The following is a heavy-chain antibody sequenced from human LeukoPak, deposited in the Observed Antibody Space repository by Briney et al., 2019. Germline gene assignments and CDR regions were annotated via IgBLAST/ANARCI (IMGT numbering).Heavy chain of an antibody. V-gene: IGHV3-7*04. CDR1: GFTFNNHY. J-gene: IGHJ5*02. CDR2: IKQDGSET. D-gene: IGHD3-10*01. CDR3: ARDSLGGSSYVS. Sequence: GGSLRLSCAASGFTFNNHYMTWVRQAPGKGLEWVANIKQDGSETYYLDSVKGRFTISRDNAKNSLYLQLNNVRAEDTVVYYCARDSLGGSSYVSWGQGTLVTVSS.